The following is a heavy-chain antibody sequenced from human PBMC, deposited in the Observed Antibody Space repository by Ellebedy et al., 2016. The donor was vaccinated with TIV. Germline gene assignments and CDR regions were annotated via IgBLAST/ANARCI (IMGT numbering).Heavy chain of an antibody. CDR2: IKWNGGST. D-gene: IGHD4-23*01. CDR3: ARDRSVVMTSDAFDI. V-gene: IGHV3-20*04. Sequence: GESLKISCTASGFTFRDYGMSWVRQAPGKGLEWVSGIKWNGGSTGYADSVKGRFTISRDNAKNSLYLQMNSLRAEDTSLYYCARDRSVVMTSDAFDIWGQGTMVTVSS. J-gene: IGHJ3*02. CDR1: GFTFRDYG.